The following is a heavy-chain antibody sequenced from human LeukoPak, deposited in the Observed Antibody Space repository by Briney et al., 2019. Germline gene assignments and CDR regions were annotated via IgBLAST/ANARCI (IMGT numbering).Heavy chain of an antibody. CDR3: ARIAVRGVIYGMDV. D-gene: IGHD3-10*01. Sequence: ASVTVSCKASGYTFTGYYMHWVRQAPGQGLEWMGWINPNSGGTNYAQKFQGRVTMTRDTSISTAYMELSRLRSDDTAVYYCARIAVRGVIYGMDVWGQGTTVTVSS. CDR1: GYTFTGYY. J-gene: IGHJ6*02. CDR2: INPNSGGT. V-gene: IGHV1-2*02.